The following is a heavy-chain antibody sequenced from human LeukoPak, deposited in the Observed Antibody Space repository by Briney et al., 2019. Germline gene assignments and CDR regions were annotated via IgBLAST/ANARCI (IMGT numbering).Heavy chain of an antibody. CDR2: LWYDGSNE. V-gene: IGHV3-33*01. D-gene: IGHD3-22*01. CDR3: ARVRADSSGHDIDY. J-gene: IGHJ4*02. CDR1: GFTFSAYV. Sequence: GGSLRLSCAASGFTFSAYVMHWVRQAPGKGLEWVAILWYDGSNEYYADSVKGRFTMSRDNSKSTLHLQMNSLRAEDTAVYYCARVRADSSGHDIDYWGQGTLVTVSS.